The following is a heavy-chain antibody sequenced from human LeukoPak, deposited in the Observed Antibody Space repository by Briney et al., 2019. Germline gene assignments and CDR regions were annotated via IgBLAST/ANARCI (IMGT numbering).Heavy chain of an antibody. CDR2: ISGSGGST. V-gene: IGHV3-23*01. D-gene: IGHD1-26*01. J-gene: IGHJ4*02. CDR3: AKSQWELLLGNY. CDR1: GFTFSSYA. Sequence: GGSLRLPCAASGFTFSSYAMSWVRQAPGKGLEWVSAISGSGGSTYYADSVKGRFTISRDNSKNTLYLQMNSLRAEDTAVYYCAKSQWELLLGNYWGQGTLVTVSS.